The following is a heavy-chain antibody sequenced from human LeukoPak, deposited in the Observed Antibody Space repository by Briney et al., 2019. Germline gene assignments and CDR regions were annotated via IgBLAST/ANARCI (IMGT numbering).Heavy chain of an antibody. D-gene: IGHD6-13*01. CDR1: GFTFRSYG. V-gene: IGHV3-30*18. CDR3: AKAASIAAAGRLTEYFQH. CDR2: ISYDGSNK. J-gene: IGHJ1*01. Sequence: GRSLRLSCAASGFTFRSYGMHWVRQAPGKGLEWVAVISYDGSNKYYADSVKGRFTISRDNSKNTLYLQMNSLRAEDTAVYYCAKAASIAAAGRLTEYFQHWGQGTLVTVSS.